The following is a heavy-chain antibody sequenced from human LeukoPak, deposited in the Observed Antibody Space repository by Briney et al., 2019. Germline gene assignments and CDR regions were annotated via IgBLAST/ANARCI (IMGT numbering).Heavy chain of an antibody. Sequence: ASETLSLTCTVSGGSISSYYWSWIRQPAGKGLEWIGRIYNSGRTNYNPSLKSRVTMSVDTSKNQFSLKLSSVTAADTAVYYCARGGSYYDSSGYYVPDDAFDIWGQGTMVTVSS. V-gene: IGHV4-4*07. D-gene: IGHD3-22*01. CDR2: IYNSGRT. CDR1: GGSISSYY. CDR3: ARGGSYYDSSGYYVPDDAFDI. J-gene: IGHJ3*02.